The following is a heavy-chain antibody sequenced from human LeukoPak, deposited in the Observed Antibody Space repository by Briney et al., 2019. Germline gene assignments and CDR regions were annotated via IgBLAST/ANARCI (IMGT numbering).Heavy chain of an antibody. CDR2: IYYSGST. CDR3: ARDAPPMGGHGMDV. CDR1: GGSISSGDYY. V-gene: IGHV4-30-4*01. J-gene: IGHJ6*02. Sequence: SETLSLTCTVSGGSISSGDYYWSWIRQPPGKGLEWIGYIYYSGSTYYNPSLKSRVTISVDTSKNQFSLKLSSVTAADTAVYYCARDAPPMGGHGMDVWGQGTTVTVSS. D-gene: IGHD2-15*01.